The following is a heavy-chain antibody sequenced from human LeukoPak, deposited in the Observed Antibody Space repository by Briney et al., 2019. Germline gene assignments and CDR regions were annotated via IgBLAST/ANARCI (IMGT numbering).Heavy chain of an antibody. V-gene: IGHV3-23*01. CDR3: ARDYYDGIGYYYEDY. Sequence: GGSLRLSCAASGFTFSSYGMSWVRQAPGKGLEWVSAISTSGGSTYYADSVKGRFTISRDNSKNTLSLQMNSLRAEDTAVYYCARDYYDGIGYYYEDYWGQGTLVTVSS. J-gene: IGHJ4*02. CDR2: ISTSGGST. D-gene: IGHD3-22*01. CDR1: GFTFSSYG.